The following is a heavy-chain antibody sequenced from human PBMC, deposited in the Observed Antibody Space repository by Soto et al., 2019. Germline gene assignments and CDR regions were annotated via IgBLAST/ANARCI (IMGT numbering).Heavy chain of an antibody. D-gene: IGHD6-19*01. CDR2: IIPMFATP. Sequence: QVQLVQSGAEVKKPGSSVKVSCKASGGTFSTCTISWVRQAPGQGLEWMGGIIPMFATPTYAQKFQGRVTITADECTNTVYMEVRRLRSEDTAVYLCASNINPAIGEAGIHYYGRGVLREGSTVTVSS. CDR1: GGTFSTCT. V-gene: IGHV1-69*01. J-gene: IGHJ6*04. CDR3: ASNINPAIGEAGIHYYGRGV.